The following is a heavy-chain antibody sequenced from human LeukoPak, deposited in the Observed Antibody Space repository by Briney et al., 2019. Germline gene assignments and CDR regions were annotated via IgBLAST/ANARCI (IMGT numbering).Heavy chain of an antibody. D-gene: IGHD3-9*01. CDR1: GGSFSGYY. V-gene: IGHV4-34*01. CDR3: AREQAALGRYFDWLPFDY. Sequence: PSETLSLTCAVYGGSFSGYYWSWIRQPPGKGLEWIGEINHSGSANYNPSLKSRVTISVDTSKNQFSLKLSSVTAADTAVYYCAREQAALGRYFDWLPFDYWGQGTLVTVSS. J-gene: IGHJ4*02. CDR2: INHSGSA.